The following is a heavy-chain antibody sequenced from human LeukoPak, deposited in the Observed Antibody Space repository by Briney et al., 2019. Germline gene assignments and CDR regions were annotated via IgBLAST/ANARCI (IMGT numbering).Heavy chain of an antibody. V-gene: IGHV1-2*02. CDR2: INPNSGGT. CDR1: GYTFTGYY. CDR3: ARGDRRLVINTSFDY. J-gene: IGHJ4*02. D-gene: IGHD3-22*01. Sequence: GALVKVSCKASGYTFTGYYMHWVRQAPGQGLEWMGWINPNSGGTNYAQKFQGRVTMTRDTSISTAYMELSRLRSDDTAVYYCARGDRRLVINTSFDYWGQGTLVTVSS.